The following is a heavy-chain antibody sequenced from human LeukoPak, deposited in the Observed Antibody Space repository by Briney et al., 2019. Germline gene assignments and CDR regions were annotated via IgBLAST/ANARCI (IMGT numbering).Heavy chain of an antibody. CDR1: GFTFSDYY. D-gene: IGHD6-19*01. V-gene: IGHV3-11*04. Sequence: GGSLRLSCAASGFTFSDYYMSWVRQAPGKGLGWVSTISGSGGSTHYADSVKGRFTISRDNAKKSLYLQMNSLRADDTAVYYCARGASVVAGNDNAFDIWGQGTMVTVSS. CDR2: ISGSGGST. J-gene: IGHJ3*02. CDR3: ARGASVVAGNDNAFDI.